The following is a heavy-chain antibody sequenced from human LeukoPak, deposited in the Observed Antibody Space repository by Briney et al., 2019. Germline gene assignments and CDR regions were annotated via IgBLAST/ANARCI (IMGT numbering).Heavy chain of an antibody. Sequence: PGGSLRLSCAASGFTFSSYGMHWVRQAPGKGLEWVAVRWYDGSNKYYADSVKGRFTISRDNSKNTLYLQMNSLRAEDTAVYYCARDGGPGVLNPFDYWGQGTLVTVSS. CDR1: GFTFSSYG. J-gene: IGHJ4*02. CDR2: RWYDGSNK. D-gene: IGHD3-10*01. V-gene: IGHV3-33*01. CDR3: ARDGGPGVLNPFDY.